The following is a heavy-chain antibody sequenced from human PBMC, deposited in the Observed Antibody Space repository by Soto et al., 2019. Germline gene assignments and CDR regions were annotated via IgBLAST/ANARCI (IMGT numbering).Heavy chain of an antibody. CDR2: IWYDGSRK. Sequence: QVQLVESGGGVVQPGRSLGLSCAASGLTFRAYGMHWVRQAPGKGLAWVAVIWYDGSRKYYADSVKGRFTISRDNSKNTLYLQMNSLRAEDTAVYYCARGLRGDYFDYWGQGTLVTVSS. J-gene: IGHJ4*02. V-gene: IGHV3-33*01. CDR1: GLTFRAYG. CDR3: ARGLRGDYFDY.